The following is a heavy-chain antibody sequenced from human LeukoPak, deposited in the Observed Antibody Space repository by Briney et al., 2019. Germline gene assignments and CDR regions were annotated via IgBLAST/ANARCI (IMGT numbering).Heavy chain of an antibody. CDR3: ARGDYYDSSGYYY. V-gene: IGHV1-2*02. J-gene: IGHJ4*02. Sequence: ASVKVSCKASGYTFTGYYMHWVRQAPGQGLEWMGWINPNSGGTNYAQKFQGRVTMTRDTSISTAYMELSRLRSDDTAVYYCARGDYYDSSGYYYWGQGTLVPVSS. D-gene: IGHD3-22*01. CDR1: GYTFTGYY. CDR2: INPNSGGT.